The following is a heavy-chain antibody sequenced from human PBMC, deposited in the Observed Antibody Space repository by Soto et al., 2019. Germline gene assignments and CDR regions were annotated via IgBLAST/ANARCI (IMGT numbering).Heavy chain of an antibody. V-gene: IGHV1-69*06. J-gene: IGHJ5*02. D-gene: IGHD2-2*01. Sequence: GASVKVSCKASGGTFSSYAISCVRQAPGQGLEWMGGIIPIFGTANYAQKFQGRVTITADKSTSTAYMELSSLRSEDTAVYYCARARMEYQLLFNAWLFRGWFDPWGQGTLVTVSS. CDR3: ARARMEYQLLFNAWLFRGWFDP. CDR1: GGTFSSYA. CDR2: IIPIFGTA.